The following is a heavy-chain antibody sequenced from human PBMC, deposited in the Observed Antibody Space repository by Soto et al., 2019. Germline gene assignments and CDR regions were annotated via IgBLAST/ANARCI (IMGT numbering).Heavy chain of an antibody. D-gene: IGHD3-22*01. Sequence: SVKVSCKASGGTFSSYAISWVRQAPGQGLEWMGGIIPIFGTANYAQKFQGRVTITADESTSTAYMELSSLRSEDTAVYYCASREDYYYDSSGQPSPIDAFDIWGQGTMVTVS. CDR1: GGTFSSYA. V-gene: IGHV1-69*13. CDR3: ASREDYYYDSSGQPSPIDAFDI. J-gene: IGHJ3*02. CDR2: IIPIFGTA.